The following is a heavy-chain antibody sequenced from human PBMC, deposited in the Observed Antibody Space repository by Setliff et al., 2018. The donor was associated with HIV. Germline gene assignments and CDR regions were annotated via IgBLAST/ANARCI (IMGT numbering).Heavy chain of an antibody. CDR2: ISRSGST. D-gene: IGHD2-15*01. CDR3: ARPMAVPATQPFDY. CDR1: GGSFNGYS. J-gene: IGHJ4*02. Sequence: SETLSLTCAVYGGSFNGYSWSWMRQPPGKGLEWIGEISRSGSTTYHPSLKSRLTISVDASKRHFSLKLSSVTAADTAVYYCARPMAVPATQPFDYWGQGTLVTVSS. V-gene: IGHV4-34*01.